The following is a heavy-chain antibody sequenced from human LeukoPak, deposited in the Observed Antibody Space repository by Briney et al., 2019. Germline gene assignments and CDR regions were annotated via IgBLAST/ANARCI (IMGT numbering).Heavy chain of an antibody. CDR2: IRYDGSNK. V-gene: IGHV3-30*02. CDR3: ANSRYYYGSGNYYSIDY. CDR1: GFTFSSYG. D-gene: IGHD3-10*01. J-gene: IGHJ4*02. Sequence: GGSLRLSCAASGFTFSSYGMHWVRQAPGKGLEWGAFIRYDGSNKYYADSVKGRFTISRDNSKNTLYLQMNSLRAEDTAVYYCANSRYYYGSGNYYSIDYWGQGTLVTVCS.